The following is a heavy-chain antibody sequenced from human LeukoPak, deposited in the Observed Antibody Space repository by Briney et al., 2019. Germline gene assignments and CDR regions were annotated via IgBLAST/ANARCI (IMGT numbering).Heavy chain of an antibody. V-gene: IGHV3-23*01. CDR2: ISGSGGST. D-gene: IGHD1-26*01. CDR3: AAGVGTTDFDY. Sequence: GGSLRLSCAASGFTFSSYAMSWVRQAPGKGLEWVSAISGSGGSTYYADSVKGRFTISRDNSKNTLYLQMNTLKTEDTAVYFCAAGVGTTDFDYWGQGTLVTVSS. J-gene: IGHJ4*02. CDR1: GFTFSSYA.